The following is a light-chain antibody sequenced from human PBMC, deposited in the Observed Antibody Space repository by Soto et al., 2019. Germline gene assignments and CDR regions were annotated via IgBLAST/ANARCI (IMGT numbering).Light chain of an antibody. J-gene: IGKJ1*01. CDR2: GAS. V-gene: IGKV3-20*01. Sequence: EIVLTQSPGTLSLSPGERATLSCGASQSVSSTFLAWFQQKPGQAPRLLIYGASSRATGIPDRFSGSGSGTDFTLTINRLEPEDFAVYYCQQFGTSPLWTFGQGTKVEIK. CDR1: QSVSSTF. CDR3: QQFGTSPLWT.